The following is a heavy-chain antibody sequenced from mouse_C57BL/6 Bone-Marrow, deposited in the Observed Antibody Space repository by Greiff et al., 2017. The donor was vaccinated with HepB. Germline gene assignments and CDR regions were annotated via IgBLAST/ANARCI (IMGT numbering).Heavy chain of an antibody. V-gene: IGHV3-6*01. CDR2: ISYDGSN. D-gene: IGHD2-4*01. CDR1: GYSITSGYY. J-gene: IGHJ3*01. CDR3: ARDGTMRLRRSFAY. Sequence: DVKLQESGPGLVKPSQSLSLTCSVTGYSITSGYYWNWIRQFPGNKLEWMGYISYDGSNNYNPSLKNRISITRDTSKNQFFLKLNSVTTEDTATYYCARDGTMRLRRSFAYWGQGTLVTVSA.